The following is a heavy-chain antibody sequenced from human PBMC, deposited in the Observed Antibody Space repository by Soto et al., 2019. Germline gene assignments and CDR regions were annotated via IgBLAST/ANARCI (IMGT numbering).Heavy chain of an antibody. CDR2: IIPIFGTA. Sequence: GASVEVSCKASGGTFSSYSISWVLQAPGQGLEWMGGIIPIFGTANYAQKFQGRVTITADKSTSTAYMELSSLRSEDTAVYYCARGSRRWWFDPWGQGTLVTVSS. V-gene: IGHV1-69*06. D-gene: IGHD2-15*01. J-gene: IGHJ5*02. CDR3: ARGSRRWWFDP. CDR1: GGTFSSYS.